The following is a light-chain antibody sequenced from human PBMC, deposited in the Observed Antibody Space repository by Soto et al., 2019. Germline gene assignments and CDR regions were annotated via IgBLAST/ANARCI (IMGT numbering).Light chain of an antibody. CDR1: SNDVGAYNY. CDR3: SSYTSSSTLV. J-gene: IGLJ2*01. Sequence: QSALTQPASVSGSPGQSITISCTGTSNDVGAYNYVSWYQQQPGKAPKLMIYEVSHRPSGVSNRFSGSKSGNTASLTISALHVEDEADYYCSSYTSSSTLVFGGGTKLTVL. V-gene: IGLV2-14*01. CDR2: EVS.